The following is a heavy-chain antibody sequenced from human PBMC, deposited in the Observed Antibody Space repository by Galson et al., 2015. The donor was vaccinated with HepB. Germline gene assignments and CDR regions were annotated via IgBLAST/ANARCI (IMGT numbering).Heavy chain of an antibody. CDR3: AKTAQGYSSSSDYYYGMDV. J-gene: IGHJ6*02. CDR2: ISYDGSNK. V-gene: IGHV3-30*18. CDR1: GFTFSSYG. D-gene: IGHD6-6*01. Sequence: LRLSCAASGFTFSSYGMHWVRQAPGKGLEWVAVISYDGSNKYYADSVKGRFTISRDNSKNTLYLQMNSLRAEDTAVYYCAKTAQGYSSSSDYYYGMDVWGQGTTVTVSS.